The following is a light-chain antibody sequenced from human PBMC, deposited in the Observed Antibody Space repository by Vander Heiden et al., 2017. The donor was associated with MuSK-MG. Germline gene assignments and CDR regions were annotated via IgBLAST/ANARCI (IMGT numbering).Light chain of an antibody. V-gene: IGKV1-39*01. J-gene: IGKJ2*01. CDR3: QQSDRTPYT. Sequence: DTQITQPPSSLSAFADERTSTTSRASETIGKYVNWYQQKPGEAPNLLIYTASSLQTGVPSRFSGSGSGTDFTLTISGLQREDFATYFCQQSDRTPYTFGQGTRLEIK. CDR1: ETIGKY. CDR2: TAS.